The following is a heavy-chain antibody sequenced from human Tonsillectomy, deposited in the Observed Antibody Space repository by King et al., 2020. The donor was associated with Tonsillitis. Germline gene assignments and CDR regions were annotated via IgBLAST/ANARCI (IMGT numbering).Heavy chain of an antibody. CDR3: AMGVGATTAFDY. CDR1: GFTFSSYA. J-gene: IGHJ4*02. V-gene: IGHV3-30-3*01. CDR2: ISYDGSNK. Sequence: VQLVESGGGVVQPGRSLRLSCAASGFTFSSYAMHWVRQAPGKGLEWVAVISYDGSNKYYADSVKGRFTISRDNSKNTLYLQMNSLREEDTAAYYCAMGVGATTAFDYWGQGTLVTVSS. D-gene: IGHD1-26*01.